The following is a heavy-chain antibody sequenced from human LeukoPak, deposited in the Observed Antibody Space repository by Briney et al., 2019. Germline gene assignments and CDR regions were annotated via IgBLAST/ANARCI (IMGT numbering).Heavy chain of an antibody. CDR3: AVGISWYYDFWSGYYIRGYFDY. V-gene: IGHV1-8*02. J-gene: IGHJ4*02. CDR1: GGTFSSYA. CDR2: MNPNSGNT. Sequence: ASVKVSCKASGGTFSSYAISWVRQATGQGLEWMGWMNPNSGNTGYAQKFQGRVTMTRNTSISTAYMELSSLRSEDTAVYYCAVGISWYYDFWSGYYIRGYFDYWGQGTLVTVSS. D-gene: IGHD3-3*01.